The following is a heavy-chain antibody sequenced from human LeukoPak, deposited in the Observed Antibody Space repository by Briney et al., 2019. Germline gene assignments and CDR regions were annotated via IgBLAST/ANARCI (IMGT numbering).Heavy chain of an antibody. D-gene: IGHD3-3*01. J-gene: IGHJ6*02. CDR1: GFPFSTFW. CDR3: AKAFGVVTFYYYYGMDV. V-gene: IGHV3-7*03. Sequence: PGGSLRLSCEASGFPFSTFWMIWVRQPPGKGLEWVAKIQQDGSGEEYVDSVKGRFTISRDNSKNTLYLQMNSLRAEDTAVYYCAKAFGVVTFYYYYGMDVWGQGTTVTVSS. CDR2: IQQDGSGE.